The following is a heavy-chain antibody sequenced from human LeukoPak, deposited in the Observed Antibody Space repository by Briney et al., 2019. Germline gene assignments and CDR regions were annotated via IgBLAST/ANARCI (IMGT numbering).Heavy chain of an antibody. J-gene: IGHJ3*02. CDR2: IYYSGST. D-gene: IGHD1/OR15-1a*01. Sequence: SETLSLTCTVSGGSISSYYWSWIRQPPGKGLEWIGYIYYSGSTNYNPSLKSRVTISVDTSKNQFSLKLSSVTAADTAVYYCARPHREQIYDAFDIWGQGTMVTVSS. CDR1: GGSISSYY. V-gene: IGHV4-59*01. CDR3: ARPHREQIYDAFDI.